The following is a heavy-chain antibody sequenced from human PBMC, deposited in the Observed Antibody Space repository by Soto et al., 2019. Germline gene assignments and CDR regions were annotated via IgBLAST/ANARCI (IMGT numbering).Heavy chain of an antibody. J-gene: IGHJ6*02. CDR2: ISAYNGNT. Sequence: ASVKVSCKASGYTFTSYGISWVRQAPGQGLEWMGWISAYNGNTNYAQKLQGRVTMTTDTSTSTAYMELGSLRSDDTAVYYCARDGVATNYYYYYGMDVWGQGTTVTVSS. V-gene: IGHV1-18*01. CDR1: GYTFTSYG. CDR3: ARDGVATNYYYYYGMDV. D-gene: IGHD2-15*01.